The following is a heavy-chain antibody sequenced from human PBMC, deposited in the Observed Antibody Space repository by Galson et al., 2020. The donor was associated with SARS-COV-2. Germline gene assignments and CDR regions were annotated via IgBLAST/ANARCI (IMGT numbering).Heavy chain of an antibody. J-gene: IGHJ6*02. D-gene: IGHD3-16*01. CDR1: GFTFSSYN. V-gene: IGHV3-21*01. Sequence: GESLKISCAASGFTFSSYNMNWVRQAPGKGLEWVSSISSSSSYIYYADSVKGRFTISRDNAKNSLYLQMNSLRAEDTAVYYCARLGQPGNYYYYGMDVWGQGTTVTVS. CDR3: ARLGQPGNYYYYGMDV. CDR2: ISSSSSYI.